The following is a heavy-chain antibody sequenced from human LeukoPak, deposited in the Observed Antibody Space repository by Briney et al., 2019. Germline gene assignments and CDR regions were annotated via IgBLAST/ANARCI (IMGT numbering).Heavy chain of an antibody. J-gene: IGHJ3*02. CDR3: ARDRGVVVPAASAAFDI. Sequence: GGSLRLSCAASGFTFSSYAMHWVRQAPGKGLEWVAVISYDGSNKYYADSVKGRFTISRDNSKNTLYLQMNSLRAEDTAVYYCARDRGVVVPAASAAFDIWGQGTMVTVSS. CDR2: ISYDGSNK. CDR1: GFTFSSYA. D-gene: IGHD2-2*01. V-gene: IGHV3-30-3*01.